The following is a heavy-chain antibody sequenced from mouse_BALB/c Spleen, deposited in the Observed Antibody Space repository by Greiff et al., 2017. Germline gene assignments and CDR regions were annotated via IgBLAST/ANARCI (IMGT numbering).Heavy chain of an antibody. J-gene: IGHJ2*01. Sequence: EVQRVESGGDLVKPGGSLKLSCAASGFTFSSYGMSWVRQTPDKRLEWVATISSGGSYTYYPDSVKGRFTISRDNAKNTLYLQMSSLKSEDTAMYYCARQASSIYYGNYDFDYWGQGTTLTVSS. CDR2: ISSGGSYT. CDR1: GFTFSSYG. CDR3: ARQASSIYYGNYDFDY. D-gene: IGHD2-1*01. V-gene: IGHV5-6*01.